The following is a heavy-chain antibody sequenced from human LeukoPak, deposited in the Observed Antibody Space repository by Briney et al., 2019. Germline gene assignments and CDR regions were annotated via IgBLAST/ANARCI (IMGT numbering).Heavy chain of an antibody. CDR3: ARQGGSGTFYVDY. V-gene: IGHV4-39*01. J-gene: IGHJ4*02. D-gene: IGHD3-10*01. Sequence: PSETLSLTCSVSGGSISSSSRYWGWIRQPPGKGLEWIGTIYYKGSTYYNPSLKSRVTISVDTSKNQFSLKLTSVTAADTAVYYCARQGGSGTFYVDYWGQGTLVSVSS. CDR2: IYYKGST. CDR1: GGSISSSSRY.